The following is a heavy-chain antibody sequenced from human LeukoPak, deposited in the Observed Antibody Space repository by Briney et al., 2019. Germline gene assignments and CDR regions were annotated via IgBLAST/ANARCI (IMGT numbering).Heavy chain of an antibody. D-gene: IGHD4-23*01. Sequence: PGGSLRLSCAASGFTFSSNGMHWVRQAPGKGLEWVAVISYDGSNKYYADSVKGRFTISRDNSKNTLYLQMNSLRAEDTAVYYCARARYAKLPAGYWGQGTLVTVSS. V-gene: IGHV3-30*03. CDR3: ARARYAKLPAGY. J-gene: IGHJ4*02. CDR2: ISYDGSNK. CDR1: GFTFSSNG.